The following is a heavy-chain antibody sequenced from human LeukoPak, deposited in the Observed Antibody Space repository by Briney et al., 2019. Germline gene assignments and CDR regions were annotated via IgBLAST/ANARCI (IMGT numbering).Heavy chain of an antibody. CDR3: ARDDYGDGFDY. J-gene: IGHJ4*02. V-gene: IGHV3-48*01. CDR1: GFMFSSYA. CDR2: ISSSSSTI. D-gene: IGHD4-17*01. Sequence: GGSLRLSCAASGFMFSSYAMNWVRQAPGKGLEWVSHISSSSSTIYYADSVKGRFTISRDYGKNSLHLQMNSLRVEDTAVYYCARDDYGDGFDYWGQGTLVTVSS.